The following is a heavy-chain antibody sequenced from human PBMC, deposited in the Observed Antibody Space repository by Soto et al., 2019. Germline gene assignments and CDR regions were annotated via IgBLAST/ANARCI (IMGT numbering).Heavy chain of an antibody. CDR2: IYSGGST. CDR1: GFTVSSNY. V-gene: IGHV3-53*05. CDR3: ASAPFYFGWTSYFYS. Sequence: GGSLRLSCAASGFTVSSNYMSWVRQAPGKGLEWVSVIYSGGSTYYADSVKGRFTISRDNSKNTLYLQMNSLRPEDTAVYYCASAPFYFGWTSYFYSCAQRAVLPVSS. D-gene: IGHD3-10*01. J-gene: IGHJ4*02.